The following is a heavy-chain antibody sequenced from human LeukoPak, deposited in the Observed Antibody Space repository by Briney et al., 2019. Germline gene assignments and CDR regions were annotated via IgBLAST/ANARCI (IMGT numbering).Heavy chain of an antibody. CDR2: IYTSGST. CDR3: ARGAAAGTGGAFDI. Sequence: AETLSLMCTLSGGSISSYFWSWIRQPAGKGREWIGRIYTSGSTNYNPSLKSRVTMSVDTSKNQFSLKLSSVTAADTAVYYCARGAAAGTGGAFDIWGQGTMVTVSS. J-gene: IGHJ3*02. D-gene: IGHD6-13*01. CDR1: GGSISSYF. V-gene: IGHV4-4*07.